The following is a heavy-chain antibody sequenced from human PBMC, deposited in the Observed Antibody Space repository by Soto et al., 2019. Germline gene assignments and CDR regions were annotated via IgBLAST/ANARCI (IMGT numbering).Heavy chain of an antibody. Sequence: GGSLRLSCAASGFTFSSYGMHWVRQAPGKGLEWVAVIWYDGSNKYYADSVKGRFTISRDNSKNTLYLQMNSLRAEDTAVYYCARSYGDYLLDYWGQGTLVTVSS. CDR3: ARSYGDYLLDY. D-gene: IGHD4-17*01. J-gene: IGHJ4*02. V-gene: IGHV3-33*01. CDR1: GFTFSSYG. CDR2: IWYDGSNK.